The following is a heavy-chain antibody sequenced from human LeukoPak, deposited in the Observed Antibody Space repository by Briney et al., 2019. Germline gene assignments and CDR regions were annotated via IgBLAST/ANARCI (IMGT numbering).Heavy chain of an antibody. V-gene: IGHV3-33*01. CDR1: GFTFSSSG. CDR3: ARGDDFWSGSYYHY. Sequence: PGGSLRLSCAASGFTFSSSGMHWVRQAPGKGLEWVAVIWYDESKKYYADSVKGRFTISRDNSNNTLYLQMNSLRAEDTAVYYCARGDDFWSGSYYHYWGQGTLVTVSS. D-gene: IGHD3-3*01. CDR2: IWYDESKK. J-gene: IGHJ4*02.